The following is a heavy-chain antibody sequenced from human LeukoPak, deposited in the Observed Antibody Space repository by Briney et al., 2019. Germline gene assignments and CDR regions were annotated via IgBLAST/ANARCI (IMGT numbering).Heavy chain of an antibody. CDR2: IYSGGTT. CDR1: RITVSDNY. V-gene: IGHV3-66*01. CDR3: ARDPPAVTTNTYG. D-gene: IGHD4-23*01. J-gene: IGHJ4*02. Sequence: GGSLRLSCAASRITVSDNYMNGVRQAPGKGLERISLIYSGGTTSYADSVKGRFTISRDDSKNTLYLQMNNLRADDTAVYYCARDPPAVTTNTYGWGQGTLVTVSS.